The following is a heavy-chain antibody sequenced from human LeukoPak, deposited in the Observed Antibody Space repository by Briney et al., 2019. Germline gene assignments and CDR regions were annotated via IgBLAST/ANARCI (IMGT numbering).Heavy chain of an antibody. CDR3: AKARYYYGSGSYPTPFDY. V-gene: IGHV3-23*01. CDR1: GFTFSSYS. D-gene: IGHD3-10*01. CDR2: ISGSGGST. Sequence: GGSLRLSCAASGFTFSSYSMNWVRQAPGKGLEWVSAISGSGGSTYYADSVKGRFTISRDNSKNTLYLQMNSLRAEDTAVYYCAKARYYYGSGSYPTPFDYWGQGTLVTVSS. J-gene: IGHJ4*02.